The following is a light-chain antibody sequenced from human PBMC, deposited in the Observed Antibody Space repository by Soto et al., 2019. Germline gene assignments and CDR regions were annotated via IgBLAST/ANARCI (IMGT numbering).Light chain of an antibody. CDR1: SSNIGGTNY. Sequence: QSALTQPPSASGTPGQKVFISCSGSSSNIGGTNYAYWYQQLPGAAPKLLMHSNNLRPSGVPERISGSKFGTAASLAISGLPSEDEAVYYCASWDDRLGAVIFGGGTKVTVL. V-gene: IGLV1-47*02. J-gene: IGLJ2*01. CDR2: SNN. CDR3: ASWDDRLGAVI.